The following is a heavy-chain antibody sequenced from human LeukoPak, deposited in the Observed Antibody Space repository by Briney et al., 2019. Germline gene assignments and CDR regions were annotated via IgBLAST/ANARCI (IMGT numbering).Heavy chain of an antibody. CDR2: ISSDSNYI. CDR1: GFTFSPYS. V-gene: IGHV3-21*01. Sequence: NPGGSLRLSCAVSGFTFSPYSMNWVRQAPGKGLEWVSSISSDSNYIYYADSVKGRFTSSRDNAKNSLYLQMNSLRAEDTAVYYCARGVVVVGPWGQGTLVTVSS. J-gene: IGHJ5*02. D-gene: IGHD2-2*01. CDR3: ARGVVVVGP.